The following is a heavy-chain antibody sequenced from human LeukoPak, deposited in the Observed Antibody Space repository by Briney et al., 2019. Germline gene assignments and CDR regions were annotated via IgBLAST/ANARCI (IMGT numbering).Heavy chain of an antibody. D-gene: IGHD3-10*01. CDR1: GGSISSGSYY. Sequence: SETLSLTCTVSGGSISSGSYYWSWIRQPAGKGLEWIGRVYTSGSTNYNPSLKSRVTMSVDTSKNQFSLKLSSVTAADTAVYYCARDVAMVRGVGGDYYYYYMDVWGKGTTVTISS. J-gene: IGHJ6*03. V-gene: IGHV4-61*02. CDR3: ARDVAMVRGVGGDYYYYYMDV. CDR2: VYTSGST.